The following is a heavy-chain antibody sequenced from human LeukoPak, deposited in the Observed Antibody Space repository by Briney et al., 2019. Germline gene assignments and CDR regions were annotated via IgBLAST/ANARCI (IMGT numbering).Heavy chain of an antibody. J-gene: IGHJ3*02. CDR3: ARGPDHRLPFDYYDSSGYDAFDI. CDR1: GYTFTSYG. CDR2: ISAYNGNT. D-gene: IGHD3-22*01. V-gene: IGHV1-18*01. Sequence: ASVKVSCKTSGYTFTSYGISWVRQAPGQGLEWMGWISAYNGNTNYAQKLQGRVTMTTDTSTSTAYMELRSLRSDDTAVYYCARGPDHRLPFDYYDSSGYDAFDIWGQGTMVTVSS.